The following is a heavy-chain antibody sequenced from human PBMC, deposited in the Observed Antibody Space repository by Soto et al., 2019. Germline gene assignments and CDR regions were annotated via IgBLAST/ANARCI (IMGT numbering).Heavy chain of an antibody. CDR1: GFTFSSYA. CDR3: AKALIVVVAASRYFDL. V-gene: IGHV3-23*01. D-gene: IGHD2-15*01. Sequence: GGSLRLSCAASGFTFSSYAMSWDRQAPGKGLEWVSAISGSGGSTYYADSVKGRFTISRDNSKNTLYLQMNSLRAEDTAVYYCAKALIVVVAASRYFDLWGRGTLVTVSS. J-gene: IGHJ2*01. CDR2: ISGSGGST.